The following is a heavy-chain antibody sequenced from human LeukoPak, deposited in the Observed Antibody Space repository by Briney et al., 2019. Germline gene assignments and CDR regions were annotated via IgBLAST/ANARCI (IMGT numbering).Heavy chain of an antibody. CDR2: INHSGST. Sequence: SETLSLTCAVYGGSFSGYYWSWIRQPPGKGLEWIGEINHSGSTNYNPSLKSRVTISVDTSKNQFSLKLSSVTAADTAVYYCARVVSNYDFWRIGYYYYMDVWGKGTTVTVSS. CDR3: ARVVSNYDFWRIGYYYYMDV. D-gene: IGHD3-3*01. V-gene: IGHV4-34*01. J-gene: IGHJ6*03. CDR1: GGSFSGYY.